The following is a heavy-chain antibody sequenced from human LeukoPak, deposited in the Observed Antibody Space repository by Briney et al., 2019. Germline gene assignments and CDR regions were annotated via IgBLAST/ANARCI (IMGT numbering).Heavy chain of an antibody. J-gene: IGHJ6*03. CDR1: GGSISNGSYT. Sequence: SETLSLTCTVSGGSISNGSYTWNGIRQPAGKGLEWIGQIYTSGSTNYRSSLTSRVTISRDTSKNQFSLKLSSVTAADTAVYYCSRGIRIPVTGRYFYYYMDVWGNGTTVTVSS. CDR2: IYTSGST. D-gene: IGHD6-19*01. V-gene: IGHV4-61*09. CDR3: SRGIRIPVTGRYFYYYMDV.